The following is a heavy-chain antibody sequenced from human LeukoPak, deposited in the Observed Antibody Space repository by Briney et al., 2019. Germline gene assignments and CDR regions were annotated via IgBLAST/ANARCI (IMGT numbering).Heavy chain of an antibody. CDR2: ISFDGKTQ. CDR1: GFTFSSYG. J-gene: IGHJ5*02. CDR3: ARDWSPNWFDP. Sequence: PGRSLRLSCAASGFTFSSYGMHWVRQAPGKGLEWVAVISFDGKTQYYIDSVKGRFTISRDNSKNTLYLQMNSLRAEDTAVYYCARDWSPNWFDPWGQGTLVTVSS. V-gene: IGHV3-30*03.